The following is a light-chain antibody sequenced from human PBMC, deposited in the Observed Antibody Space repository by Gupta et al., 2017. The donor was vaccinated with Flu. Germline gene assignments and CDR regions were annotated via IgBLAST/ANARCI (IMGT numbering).Light chain of an antibody. Sequence: QTGVPQELSLTVSAGGTVTVTCASSTGAVTSAYYPNWFQQKPGQPPSSLIYSTTNTHSCTPARFSGSLLGATAALTLSRVQAEDDADYYCLLYSGGVNGVFGGGTKLTVL. CDR3: LLYSGGVNGV. CDR1: TGAVTSAYY. V-gene: IGLV7-43*01. CDR2: STT. J-gene: IGLJ3*02.